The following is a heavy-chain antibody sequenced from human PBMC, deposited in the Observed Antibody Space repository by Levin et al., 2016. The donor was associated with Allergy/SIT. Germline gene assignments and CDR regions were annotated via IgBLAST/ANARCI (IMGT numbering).Heavy chain of an antibody. CDR3: ASNLEGNYFDY. CDR2: IYSGGST. Sequence: WIRQPPGKGLEWVSVIYSGGSTYYADSVKGRFTISRDNSKNTLYLQMNSLRAEDTAVYYCASNLEGNYFDYWGQGTLVTVSS. D-gene: IGHD3-3*01. J-gene: IGHJ4*02. V-gene: IGHV3-53*01.